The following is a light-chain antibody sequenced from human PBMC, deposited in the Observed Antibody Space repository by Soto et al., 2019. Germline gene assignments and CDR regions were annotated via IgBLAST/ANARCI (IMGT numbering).Light chain of an antibody. CDR1: QTVSRMY. CDR2: GTS. CDR3: HQDFNLPWT. J-gene: IGKJ1*01. V-gene: IGKV3D-7*01. Sequence: PRARVTLSCWASQTVSRMYLSWFQQKPGQAPRLLIYGTSTRATGIPVRFSGSGSGTDFTLTISSLQPEDFAVYFCHQDFNLPWTFGQGTKVDIK.